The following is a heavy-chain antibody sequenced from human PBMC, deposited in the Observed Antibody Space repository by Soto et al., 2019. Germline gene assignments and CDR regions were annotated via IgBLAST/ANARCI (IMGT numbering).Heavy chain of an antibody. Sequence: SETLSLTCTVSGGSISSGGYYWSWIRQHPGKGLEWIGYIYYSGSTYYNPSLKSRVTISVDTSKNQFSLKLSSVTAADTAVYYCARDQTIFGVADTWGQGTLVTSPQ. CDR3: ARDQTIFGVADT. CDR1: GGSISSGGYY. J-gene: IGHJ5*02. V-gene: IGHV4-31*03. CDR2: IYYSGST. D-gene: IGHD3-3*01.